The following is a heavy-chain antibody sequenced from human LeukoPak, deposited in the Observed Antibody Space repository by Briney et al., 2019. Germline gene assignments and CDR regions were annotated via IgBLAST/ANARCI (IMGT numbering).Heavy chain of an antibody. J-gene: IGHJ4*02. CDR2: IYYSGST. CDR1: GGSIRSSSYH. Sequence: PSETLSLTCTVSGGSIRSSSYHWGWIRQPPGKGLEWIGTIYYSGSTYYNPSLKSRVTISVDTSKNQFPLRLGSVTAADTGVYHCARIKDYDSSGSNYFDYWGQGTLVTVSS. V-gene: IGHV4-39*01. D-gene: IGHD3-22*01. CDR3: ARIKDYDSSGSNYFDY.